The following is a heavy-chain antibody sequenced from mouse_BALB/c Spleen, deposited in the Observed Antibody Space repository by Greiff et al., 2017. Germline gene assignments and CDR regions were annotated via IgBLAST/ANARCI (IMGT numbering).Heavy chain of an antibody. J-gene: IGHJ1*01. D-gene: IGHD2-14*01. CDR2: INPSSGYT. CDR1: GYTFTSYT. CDR3: ANRYDWYFDV. Sequence: VKLMESGAELARPGASVKMSCKASGYTFTSYTMHRVKQRPGQGLEWIGYINPSSGYTNYNQKFKDKATLTADKSSSTAYMQLSSLTSEDSAVYYCANRYDWYFDVWGAGTTVTVSS. V-gene: IGHV1-4*01.